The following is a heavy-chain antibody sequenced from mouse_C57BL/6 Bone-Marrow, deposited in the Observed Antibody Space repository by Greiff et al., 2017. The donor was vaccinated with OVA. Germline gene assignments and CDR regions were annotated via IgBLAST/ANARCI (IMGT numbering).Heavy chain of an antibody. CDR1: GFNIKDDY. CDR3: TVYYGSYRGWYFDV. J-gene: IGHJ1*03. Sequence: VQLQQSGAELVRPGASVKLSCKASGFNIKDDYMNWVKQRPEQGLEWIGWIDPGNGDTEYASKFQGKATITADTYSNTAYLQLSSLTSEDTAVDYGTVYYGSYRGWYFDVWGTGTTVTVSS. CDR2: IDPGNGDT. V-gene: IGHV14-4*01. D-gene: IGHD2-1*01.